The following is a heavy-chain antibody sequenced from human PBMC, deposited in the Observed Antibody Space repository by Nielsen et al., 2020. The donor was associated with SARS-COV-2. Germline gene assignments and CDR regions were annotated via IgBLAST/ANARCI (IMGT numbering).Heavy chain of an antibody. CDR3: ARGLVDSSSWWGFEVLFDP. D-gene: IGHD6-13*01. Sequence: SETLSLTCTVSGGSISSYYWSWIRQTPGKGLEWIGYIYYSGSTNYNPSLKSRVTISVDTSKNQFSLKLSSVTAADPAVYYCARGLVDSSSWWGFEVLFDPWGQGTLVTVSS. CDR2: IYYSGST. CDR1: GGSISSYY. V-gene: IGHV4-59*01. J-gene: IGHJ5*02.